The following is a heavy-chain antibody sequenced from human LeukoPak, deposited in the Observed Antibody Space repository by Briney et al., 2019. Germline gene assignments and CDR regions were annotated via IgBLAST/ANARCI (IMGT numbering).Heavy chain of an antibody. CDR3: ARTKGSTSYFDS. Sequence: GASVKVSCKASGYTFTSYGISWVRQAPGQGLEWMGWISGYTGNTKYAQKLQGRVTMTTDTSASTAYMDLRSLRSDDTAVYYCARTKGSTSYFDSWGQGTLVTVSS. J-gene: IGHJ4*02. CDR1: GYTFTSYG. D-gene: IGHD2-2*01. CDR2: ISGYTGNT. V-gene: IGHV1-18*01.